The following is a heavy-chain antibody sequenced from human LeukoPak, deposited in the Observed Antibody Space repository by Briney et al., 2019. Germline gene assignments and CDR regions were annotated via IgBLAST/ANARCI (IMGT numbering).Heavy chain of an antibody. J-gene: IGHJ4*02. CDR3: ARGARGIVVVTDFDY. V-gene: IGHV3-21*01. CDR1: GFTFSSYS. Sequence: GGSLRLSCAASGFTFSSYSMNWVRQAPGKGLEWVSSISSSSSYIYYADSVKGRFTISRDNAKNSLYLQMNSLRAEDTAVYYCARGARGIVVVTDFDYWGQGTLVTVSS. D-gene: IGHD3-22*01. CDR2: ISSSSSYI.